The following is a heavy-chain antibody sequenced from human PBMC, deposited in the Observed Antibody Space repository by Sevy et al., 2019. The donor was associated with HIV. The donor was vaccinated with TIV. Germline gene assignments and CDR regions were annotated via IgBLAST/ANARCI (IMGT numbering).Heavy chain of an antibody. J-gene: IGHJ4*02. Sequence: GGSLRLSCSASGFTFSYYGMYWVRQAPGKGLQYVSGISSNGGSTDYADSVKGRFTISRDNSKNTLYLQMSSLRPEDTAVYYCLRDLLRPVVVPGAPFDHWGQGTLVTVSS. CDR3: LRDLLRPVVVPGAPFDH. CDR1: GFTFSYYG. D-gene: IGHD2-2*01. CDR2: ISSNGGST. V-gene: IGHV3-64D*06.